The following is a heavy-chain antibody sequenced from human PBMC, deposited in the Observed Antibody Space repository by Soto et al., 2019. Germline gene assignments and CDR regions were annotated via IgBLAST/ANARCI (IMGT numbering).Heavy chain of an antibody. D-gene: IGHD4-17*01. V-gene: IGHV3-7*04. CDR2: IRYDGSER. J-gene: IGHJ4*02. CDR1: VFTFSNFW. Sequence: EVQLVESGGGLVQPGGSLRLSCAASVFTFSNFWMTWVRQPPGKGLEWVANIRYDGSERYHVDSVKGRFTISRDNAKNSLYLKMNSLRVEDTDMYYCARGHYGDGLGWGQGTLVTVSS. CDR3: ARGHYGDGLG.